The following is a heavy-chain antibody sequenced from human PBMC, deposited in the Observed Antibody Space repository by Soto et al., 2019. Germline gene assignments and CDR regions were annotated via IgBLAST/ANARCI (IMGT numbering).Heavy chain of an antibody. Sequence: QVQLQESGPGLVKPSETLSLTCTVSGGSMSSYYWTWIRQPPGKGLEYIGYIYYSGSTDYNPSLKSRATISADPSQNQFSLRLSSVTAADTAVYYCARISGYGDYIYWGQGTLVTVSS. CDR1: GGSMSSYY. CDR2: IYYSGST. J-gene: IGHJ4*02. D-gene: IGHD4-17*01. V-gene: IGHV4-59*08. CDR3: ARISGYGDYIY.